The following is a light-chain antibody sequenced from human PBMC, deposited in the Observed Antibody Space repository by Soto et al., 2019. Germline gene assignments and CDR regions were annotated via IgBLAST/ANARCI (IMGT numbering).Light chain of an antibody. CDR2: GAS. CDR3: QQYNNWPPWT. CDR1: HTISSSY. Sequence: EFVLTQSPGTLSLSPGERATLSCRASHTISSSYLAWYQQKPGQAPRLLMYGASTRATGIPARFSGSGSGTEFTLTISSLQSEDFAVYYCQQYNNWPPWTFGQGTKVDIK. V-gene: IGKV3-15*01. J-gene: IGKJ1*01.